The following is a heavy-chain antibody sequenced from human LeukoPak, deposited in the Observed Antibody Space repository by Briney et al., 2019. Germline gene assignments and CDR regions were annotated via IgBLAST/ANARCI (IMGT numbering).Heavy chain of an antibody. V-gene: IGHV4-59*01. D-gene: IGHD6-19*01. J-gene: IGHJ4*02. Sequence: PSETLSLTCTVSGGSISSYYWSWIRQPPGKGLEWIGYIYYSGSTNYNPSLKSRVPISVDTSKNQFSLKLSSVTAADTAVYFCARLLAVADYYFDYWGQGTLVTVSS. CDR3: ARLLAVADYYFDY. CDR2: IYYSGST. CDR1: GGSISSYY.